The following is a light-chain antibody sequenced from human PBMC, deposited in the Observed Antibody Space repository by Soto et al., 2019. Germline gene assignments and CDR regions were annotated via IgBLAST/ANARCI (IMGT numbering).Light chain of an antibody. CDR1: QGIRND. Sequence: AIQMTQSPSSLSASVGDRVTITCRASQGIRNDLGWYQQKPGKAPKLLIYDASSLQSGVPSRFSGSGSGADFTLTISSLQPEDFATYYCLQDYNYPYTFGQGTKLEIK. CDR2: DAS. V-gene: IGKV1-6*01. CDR3: LQDYNYPYT. J-gene: IGKJ2*01.